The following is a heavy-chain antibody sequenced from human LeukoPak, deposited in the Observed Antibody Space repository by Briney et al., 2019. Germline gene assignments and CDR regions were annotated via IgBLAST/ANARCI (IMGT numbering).Heavy chain of an antibody. J-gene: IGHJ3*02. Sequence: GGSLRLSCAASGFTVSSNYMSWVRQAPGKGLEWVSVIYSGGSTYYTDSVKGRFTISRDNSKNTLFLQTNSLRAEDTAVYYCASRHYYDSSGYFDAFDIWGRGTMVTVSS. CDR3: ASRHYYDSSGYFDAFDI. CDR1: GFTVSSNY. CDR2: IYSGGST. V-gene: IGHV3-66*02. D-gene: IGHD3-22*01.